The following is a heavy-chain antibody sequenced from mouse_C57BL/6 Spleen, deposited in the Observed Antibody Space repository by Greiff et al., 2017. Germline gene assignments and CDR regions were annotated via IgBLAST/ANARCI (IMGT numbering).Heavy chain of an antibody. D-gene: IGHD1-1*01. CDR2: IYPGDGDT. V-gene: IGHV1-82*01. CDR1: GYAFSSSW. CDR3: ASPYYYGSSYWYFDV. Sequence: QVQLQQSGPELVKPGASVKISCKASGYAFSSSWMNWVKQRPGKGLEWIGRIYPGDGDTNYKGKVKGKATLTAEKSSSTAYMQLSSLTSEDSAVYFCASPYYYGSSYWYFDVWGTGTTVTVSS. J-gene: IGHJ1*03.